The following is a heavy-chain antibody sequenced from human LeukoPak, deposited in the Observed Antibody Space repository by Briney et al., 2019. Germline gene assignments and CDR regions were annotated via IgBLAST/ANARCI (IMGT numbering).Heavy chain of an antibody. CDR2: IVVGSGNT. D-gene: IGHD3-22*01. CDR3: AATGDYDSSGYYDY. V-gene: IGHV1-58*02. J-gene: IGHJ4*02. CDR1: GFTFTSSA. Sequence: ASVKVSCKASGFTFTSSAMQWVRQARGQRLERIGWIVVGSGNTNYAQKFQERVTITRDMSTSTAYMELGSLRSEDTAVYYWAATGDYDSSGYYDYWGQGTLVTVSS.